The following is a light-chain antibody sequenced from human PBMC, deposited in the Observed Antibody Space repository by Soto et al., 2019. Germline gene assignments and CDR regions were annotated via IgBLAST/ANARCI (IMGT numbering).Light chain of an antibody. CDR2: DAS. J-gene: IGKJ1*01. CDR1: QSISNNY. V-gene: IGKV3-20*01. CDR3: QQYGGSPRT. Sequence: EIVLTQSPGTLSLSPGERATLSCRASQSISNNYLAWYQQTPGQAPRLLIYDASNRAAGIPDRFSGSGSGTDFTLTISRLEPEDFGVYHCQQYGGSPRTFGQVTTVEIK.